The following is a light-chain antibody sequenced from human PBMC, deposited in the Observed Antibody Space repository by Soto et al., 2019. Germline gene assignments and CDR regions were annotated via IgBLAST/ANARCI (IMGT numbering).Light chain of an antibody. V-gene: IGKV3-11*01. CDR2: DTS. J-gene: IGKJ1*01. CDR3: QQRSHWPWT. Sequence: EIVLTQSPATLSLSPGERATLSCRASPGVSSYLAWYQQKPGQAPRLLLYDTSNRATGIPARFSGSGSRTDFTLTISSLEPEDFAVYYCQQRSHWPWTFGQGTKVEIK. CDR1: PGVSSY.